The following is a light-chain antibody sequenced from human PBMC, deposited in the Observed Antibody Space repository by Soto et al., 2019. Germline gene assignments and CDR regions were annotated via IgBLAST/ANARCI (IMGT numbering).Light chain of an antibody. CDR3: QKYKPYPRT. V-gene: IGKV1-5*01. CDR1: QSISSW. J-gene: IGKJ4*01. Sequence: IQMTQSPSTLSASVGDRVTITCRASQSISSWFAWYQQKPGKAPKLLISAASTLQRGVPSRFSGSGSGTEFTLTITNLQPDDLATYYCQKYKPYPRTFGGGNQLDSK. CDR2: AAS.